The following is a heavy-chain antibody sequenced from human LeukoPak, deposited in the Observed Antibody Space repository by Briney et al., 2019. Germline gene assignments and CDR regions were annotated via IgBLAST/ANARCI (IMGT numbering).Heavy chain of an antibody. J-gene: IGHJ3*02. Sequence: SVKVSCKASGYTFTGYYMHWVRQAPGQGLEWMGGIIPIFGTANYAQKFQGRVTITADKSTSTAYMELSSLRSEDTAVYYCAATMVEMATIGAFDIWGQGTMVTVSS. CDR2: IIPIFGTA. V-gene: IGHV1-69*06. D-gene: IGHD5-24*01. CDR3: AATMVEMATIGAFDI. CDR1: GYTFTGYY.